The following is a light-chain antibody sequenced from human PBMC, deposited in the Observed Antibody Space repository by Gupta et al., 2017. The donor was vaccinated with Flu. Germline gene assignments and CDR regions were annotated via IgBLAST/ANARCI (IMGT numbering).Light chain of an antibody. CDR3: QQYYNWPLT. CDR2: GAF. Sequence: PATLSVSPGESATLSCRASQSVSSNLAWYQQKPAQAPRLLFYGAFTRATGIPARFSGSGSGTEFTLTISSLQSEDFAVYYCQQYYNWPLTFGGGTKVETK. CDR1: QSVSSN. V-gene: IGKV3-15*01. J-gene: IGKJ4*01.